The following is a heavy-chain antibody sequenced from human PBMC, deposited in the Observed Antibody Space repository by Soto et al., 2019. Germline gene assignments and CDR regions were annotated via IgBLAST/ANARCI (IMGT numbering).Heavy chain of an antibody. J-gene: IGHJ6*02. CDR2: IYPGDSDT. CDR1: GYSFTSYW. V-gene: IGHV5-51*01. Sequence: GESLKISCNGSGYSFTSYWIGWVRQMPGKGLEWMGIIYPGDSDTRYSPSSQVQVTISADESISTAYIQWSSLKASDTAMYYCARHNSSVRYYGMDVWGQGTTVTVSS. D-gene: IGHD6-19*01. CDR3: ARHNSSVRYYGMDV.